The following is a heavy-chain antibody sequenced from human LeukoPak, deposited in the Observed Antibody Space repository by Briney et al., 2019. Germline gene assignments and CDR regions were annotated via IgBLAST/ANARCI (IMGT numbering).Heavy chain of an antibody. J-gene: IGHJ4*02. CDR3: AKVPLYYYDSSGYNDY. CDR1: GFTFSSSA. CDR2: ISGSGGST. Sequence: GGSLRLSCAASGFTFSSSAMSWVRQVPGKGLEWVSAISGSGGSTYYADSVKGRFTISRDNSKNTLYLQMNSLRAEDTAVYYCAKVPLYYYDSSGYNDYWGQGTLVTVSS. D-gene: IGHD3-22*01. V-gene: IGHV3-23*01.